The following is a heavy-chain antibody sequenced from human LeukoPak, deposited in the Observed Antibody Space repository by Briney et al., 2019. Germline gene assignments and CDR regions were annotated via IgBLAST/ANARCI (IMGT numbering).Heavy chain of an antibody. CDR3: ARHRLVRGVISRWFDP. J-gene: IGHJ5*02. CDR2: IYYSGST. V-gene: IGHV4-39*01. Sequence: SETLSLTCTVSGGSISSSSYYWGWIRQPPGKGLEWIVSIYYSGSTYYNPSLKSRVTISVDTSKNQFSLKLSSVTAADTAVYYCARHRLVRGVISRWFDPRGQGTLVTVSS. D-gene: IGHD3-10*01. CDR1: GGSISSSSYY.